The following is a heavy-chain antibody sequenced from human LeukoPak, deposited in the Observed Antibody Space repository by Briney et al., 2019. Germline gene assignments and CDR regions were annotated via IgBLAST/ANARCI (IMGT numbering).Heavy chain of an antibody. D-gene: IGHD6-13*01. CDR1: GFTFGDYA. CDR3: AKASAAADNYFDY. Sequence: GGSLRLSCAASGFTFGDYAMHWVRQAPGKGLEWVSGISWNSGSIGYADSVKGRFTISRDNAKNSLYLQMNSLRAEDMALYYCAKASAAADNYFDYWGQGTLVTVSS. CDR2: ISWNSGSI. V-gene: IGHV3-9*03. J-gene: IGHJ4*02.